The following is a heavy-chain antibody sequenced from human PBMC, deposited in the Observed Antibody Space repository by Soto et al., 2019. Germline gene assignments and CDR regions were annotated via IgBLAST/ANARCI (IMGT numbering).Heavy chain of an antibody. Sequence: QVQLGQSGAEVKKPGSSVKVSCKASGGTFSSYAISWVRQAPGHGLECMGGIIPIFGTANYAQKFQGRVTITADESTSTAYMELSSLRSEDTAVYYCARDRPGIAAAGDASDYGMDVWGQGTTVTVSS. CDR1: GGTFSSYA. D-gene: IGHD6-13*01. CDR2: IIPIFGTA. V-gene: IGHV1-69*01. CDR3: ARDRPGIAAAGDASDYGMDV. J-gene: IGHJ6*02.